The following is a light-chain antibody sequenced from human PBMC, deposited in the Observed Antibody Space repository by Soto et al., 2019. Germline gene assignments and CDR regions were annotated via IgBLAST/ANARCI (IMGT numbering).Light chain of an antibody. J-gene: IGKJ4*01. CDR2: GAS. CDR3: QQYGSPPLT. CDR1: QSVSSNY. Sequence: EIVLTQSPGTLSLSLGERATLSCRASQSVSSNYLAWYQQKPGQAPRLLIYGASSRATGIPDRFSGSGSGTDFTLTISRLEPEDFAVYYCQQYGSPPLTFGGGTKLEIK. V-gene: IGKV3-20*01.